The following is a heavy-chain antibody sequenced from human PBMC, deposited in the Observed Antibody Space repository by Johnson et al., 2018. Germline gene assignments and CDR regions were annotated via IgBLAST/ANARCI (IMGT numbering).Heavy chain of an antibody. CDR2: ISFSSTYI. Sequence: VQLVQSGGGLVKPGGSLRLSCAASGFTFNNYNMIWVRQAPGKGLEWVSSISFSSTYIYYPDSVKGRFTISRATSKNPLYLQMDSLRAEDTAVYYCAKDFGGNSYSFFHYWGQGTLVTVSS. J-gene: IGHJ4*02. V-gene: IGHV3-21*01. CDR1: GFTFNNYN. D-gene: IGHD3-16*01. CDR3: AKDFGGNSYSFFHY.